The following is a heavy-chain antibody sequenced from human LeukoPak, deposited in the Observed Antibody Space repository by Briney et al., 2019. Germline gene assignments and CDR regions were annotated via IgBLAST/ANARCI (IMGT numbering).Heavy chain of an antibody. V-gene: IGHV1-46*01. J-gene: IGHJ5*02. CDR3: ARDGPKGGFDP. CDR1: GYTFTSNY. CDR2: INPSGGST. Sequence: ASVKVSCKASGYTFTSNYMHWVRQAPGQGLEWMGIINPSGGSTSYAQKFQGRVTMTRDTSTSTVYMELSSLRSEDTAVYYCARDGPKGGFDPWGQGTLVTVSS. D-gene: IGHD3-16*01.